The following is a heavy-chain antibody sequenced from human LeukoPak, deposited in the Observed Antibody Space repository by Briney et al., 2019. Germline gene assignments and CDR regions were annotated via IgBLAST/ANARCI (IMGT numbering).Heavy chain of an antibody. J-gene: IGHJ4*02. CDR3: ARDYSLDDSSGYLYY. V-gene: IGHV1-2*02. D-gene: IGHD3-22*01. Sequence: GASVKVSCKASGYTFTGYYMHWVRQAPGQGLEWMGWINPNSGGTNYAQKFQGRVTMTRDTSISTAYMELSRLRSDDTAVYYCARDYSLDDSSGYLYYWGQGTLVTVSS. CDR2: INPNSGGT. CDR1: GYTFTGYY.